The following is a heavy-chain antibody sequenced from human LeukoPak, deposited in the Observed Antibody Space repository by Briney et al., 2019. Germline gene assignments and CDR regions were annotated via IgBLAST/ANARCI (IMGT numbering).Heavy chain of an antibody. CDR1: GVSITNNY. V-gene: IGHV4-59*13. CDR3: ARDRSAAPADY. D-gene: IGHD6-13*01. CDR2: THDSGNS. Sequence: KPSETLSLTCTVSGVSITNNYWAWIRQPPGKGLEWIGYTHDSGNSNYNPSLRSRVTISIDTSKNQFSPKLTSVTAADTAVYYCARDRSAAPADYWGQGTLVTVSS. J-gene: IGHJ4*02.